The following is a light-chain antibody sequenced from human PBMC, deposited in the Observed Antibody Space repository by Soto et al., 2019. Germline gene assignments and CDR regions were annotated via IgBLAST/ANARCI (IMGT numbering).Light chain of an antibody. Sequence: DIQMIQSPSTLPASVGEGVTITCRASQSISSWLAWYQQKPGKAPKLLIYKASSLESGVPSRFIGSGSGTDFTLTIRRMEPEDFAVDYCQQYGSSGTFCQGTKVDIK. CDR2: KAS. CDR3: QQYGSSGT. J-gene: IGKJ1*01. V-gene: IGKV1-5*03. CDR1: QSISSW.